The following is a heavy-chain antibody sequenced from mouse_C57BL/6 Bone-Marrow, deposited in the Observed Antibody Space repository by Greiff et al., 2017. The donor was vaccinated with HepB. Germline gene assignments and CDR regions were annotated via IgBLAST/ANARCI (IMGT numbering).Heavy chain of an antibody. CDR2: IDPENGDT. Sequence: VQLQQSGAELVRPGASVKLSCTASGFNIKDDYMHWVKQRPEQGLEWIGWIDPENGDTEYASKFQGKATITADTSSNTADLQLSSLTSEDTAVYYCTTYGWDWYFDVWGTGTTVTVSS. CDR3: TTYGWDWYFDV. V-gene: IGHV14-4*01. CDR1: GFNIKDDY. D-gene: IGHD1-1*02. J-gene: IGHJ1*03.